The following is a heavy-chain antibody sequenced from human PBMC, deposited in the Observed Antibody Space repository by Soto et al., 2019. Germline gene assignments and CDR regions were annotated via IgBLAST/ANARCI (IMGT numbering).Heavy chain of an antibody. CDR1: GFSLSTSGVG. CDR2: IYWDDDK. CDR3: ARHGYSSGWYTDRARYNWFDP. V-gene: IGHV2-5*02. J-gene: IGHJ5*02. D-gene: IGHD6-19*01. Sequence: SGPTLVNPTQTLTLTCTFSGFSLSTSGVGVGWIRQPPGKALEWLALIYWDDDKRYSPSLKSRLTITKDTSKNQVVLTMTNMDPVDTATYYCARHGYSSGWYTDRARYNWFDPWGQGTLVTVSS.